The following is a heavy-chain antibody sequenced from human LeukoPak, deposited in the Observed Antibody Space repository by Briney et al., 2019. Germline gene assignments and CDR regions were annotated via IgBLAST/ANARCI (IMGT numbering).Heavy chain of an antibody. CDR3: ARLRADHFDY. D-gene: IGHD5-12*01. CDR1: VYSFTDNY. V-gene: IGHV1-2*02. J-gene: IGHJ4*02. Sequence: ASVKVSCKASVYSFTDNYIHWVRQAPGQGLEWMGWISPKSGDTNYAQKFQGRVTMTRDTSISTAYMELSRLRSDDTAVYYCARLRADHFDYWGQGTLVTVSS. CDR2: ISPKSGDT.